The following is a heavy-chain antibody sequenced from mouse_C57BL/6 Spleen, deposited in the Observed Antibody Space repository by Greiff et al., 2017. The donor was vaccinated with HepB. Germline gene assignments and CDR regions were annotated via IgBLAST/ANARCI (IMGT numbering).Heavy chain of an antibody. CDR1: GYSITSGYY. CDR2: ISYDGSN. D-gene: IGHD1-1*01. CDR3: ARPTVVDHWYFDV. Sequence: EVKLMESGPGLVKPSQSLSLTCSVTGYSITSGYYWNWIRQFPGNKLEWMGYISYDGSNNYNPSLKNRISITRDTSKNQFFLKLNSVTTEDTATYYCARPTVVDHWYFDVWGTGTTVTVSS. J-gene: IGHJ1*03. V-gene: IGHV3-6*01.